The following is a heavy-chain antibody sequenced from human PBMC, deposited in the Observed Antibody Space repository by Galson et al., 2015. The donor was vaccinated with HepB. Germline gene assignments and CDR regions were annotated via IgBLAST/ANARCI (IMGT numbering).Heavy chain of an antibody. V-gene: IGHV4-4*07. J-gene: IGHJ5*02. CDR1: GGSISSYY. D-gene: IGHD2-2*01. CDR2: IYTSGST. Sequence: ETLSLTCTVSGGSISSYYWSWIRQPAGKGLEWIGRIYTSGSTDYNPSLKSRVTMSVDTSKNQFSLKLSSVTAADTAVYYCARDQVGSSPNGGYQLLSLGWFDPWGQGTLVTVSS. CDR3: ARDQVGSSPNGGYQLLSLGWFDP.